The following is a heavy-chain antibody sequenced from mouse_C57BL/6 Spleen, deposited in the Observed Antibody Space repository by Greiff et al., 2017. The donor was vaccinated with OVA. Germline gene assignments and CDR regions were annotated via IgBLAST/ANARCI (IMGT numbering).Heavy chain of an antibody. CDR3: ARHYYGSGGYFDY. D-gene: IGHD1-1*01. CDR2: IRNKANGYTT. CDR1: GFTFTDYY. Sequence: EVMLVESGGGLVQPGGSLSLSCAASGFTFTDYYMSWVRQPPGKALEWLGFIRNKANGYTTEYSASVKGRFTISRDNSQSILYLQMNALRAEDSATYYCARHYYGSGGYFDYWGQGTTLTVSS. J-gene: IGHJ2*01. V-gene: IGHV7-3*01.